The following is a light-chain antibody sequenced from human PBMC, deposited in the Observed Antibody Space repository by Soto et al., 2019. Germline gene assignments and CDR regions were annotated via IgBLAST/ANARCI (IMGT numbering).Light chain of an antibody. V-gene: IGKV1-39*01. J-gene: IGKJ4*01. CDR1: QSISTY. CDR3: QQTYSAPLT. CDR2: AAS. Sequence: DMQMTQSPSYLSASVGDRVNISCRASQSISTYLNWYQQKPGRAPRLLIHAASTLQGGVPLRFSGSGSGTDFTLTISSLQPEDFTTYYCQQTYSAPLTVGGGTKVDIK.